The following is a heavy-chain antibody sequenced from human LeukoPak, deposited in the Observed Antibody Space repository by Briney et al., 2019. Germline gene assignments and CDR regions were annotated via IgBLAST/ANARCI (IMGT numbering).Heavy chain of an antibody. V-gene: IGHV1-46*01. CDR3: ASLGFPNDFWSAAATNDAFDI. CDR2: INPSGGST. Sequence: ASVTVSCKASGYTFTSYYMHWVRQAPGQGLEWMGIINPSGGSTSYAQKFQGRVTMTRDTSTSTVYMELSSLRSEDTAVYYCASLGFPNDFWSAAATNDAFDIWGQGTMVTVSS. D-gene: IGHD3-3*01. CDR1: GYTFTSYY. J-gene: IGHJ3*02.